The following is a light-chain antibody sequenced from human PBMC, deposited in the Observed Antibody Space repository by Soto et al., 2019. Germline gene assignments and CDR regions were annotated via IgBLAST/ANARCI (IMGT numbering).Light chain of an antibody. J-gene: IGKJ5*01. Sequence: DIQMTQSPSSLTAAVGDRVTITCQASQNINNYLNWYQQKPGRAPKLLIYDASNLEAGVPSRFRGSGSGTDFTFTISRLQPEDIATYYCQQYENLPTFGQGTRLEIK. CDR3: QQYENLPT. CDR2: DAS. CDR1: QNINNY. V-gene: IGKV1-33*01.